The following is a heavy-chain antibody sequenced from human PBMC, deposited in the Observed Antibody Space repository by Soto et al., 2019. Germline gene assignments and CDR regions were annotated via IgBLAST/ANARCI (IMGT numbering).Heavy chain of an antibody. CDR1: GFTFSSHA. CDR2: IWYDGSKK. J-gene: IGHJ4*02. Sequence: QVQLVESGGGVVQPGRSLRLSCVASGFTFSSHAMHWVRQAPGKGLEWVAVIWYDGSKKYYADSVKGRFTVARDDSKNTLYLQMNSLRVEDTAVYYCARDPGYSNYDLDDWGQGTLVTVSP. V-gene: IGHV3-33*01. CDR3: ARDPGYSNYDLDD. D-gene: IGHD5-12*01.